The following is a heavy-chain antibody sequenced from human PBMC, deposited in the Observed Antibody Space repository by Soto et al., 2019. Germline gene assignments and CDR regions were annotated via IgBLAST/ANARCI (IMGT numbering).Heavy chain of an antibody. Sequence: SETLSLTCAVSGGSISSGGYSWSWIRQPPGKGLEWIGYIYHSGSTYYNPSLKSRVTISVDRSKNQFSLKLSSVTAADTAVYYCARGSFGWLPTIFGYWGQGTLVTVSS. CDR2: IYHSGST. J-gene: IGHJ4*02. CDR1: GGSISSGGYS. CDR3: ARGSFGWLPTIFGY. D-gene: IGHD3-22*01. V-gene: IGHV4-30-2*01.